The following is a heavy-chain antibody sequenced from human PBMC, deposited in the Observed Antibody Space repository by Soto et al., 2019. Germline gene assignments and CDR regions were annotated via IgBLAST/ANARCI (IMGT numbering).Heavy chain of an antibody. CDR3: ARSIAEDQLQNGWFDP. CDR1: GFAFSSYS. V-gene: IGHV3-48*01. J-gene: IGHJ5*02. Sequence: GGSMRLSCAASGFAFSSYSMNWVRQAPGKGLEWVSYISSSSSTIYYADSVKGRFTISRDNAKNSLYLQMNSLRAEDTAVYYCARSIAEDQLQNGWFDPWGQGTLGTVSS. D-gene: IGHD2-2*01. CDR2: ISSSSSTI.